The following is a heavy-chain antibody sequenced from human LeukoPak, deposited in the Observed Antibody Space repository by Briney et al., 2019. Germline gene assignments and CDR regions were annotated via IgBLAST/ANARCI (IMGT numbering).Heavy chain of an antibody. J-gene: IGHJ4*02. CDR2: IYYSGST. CDR1: GGSISSYY. D-gene: IGHD3-22*01. V-gene: IGHV4-59*05. CDR3: ASGYYDSSGYCFDY. Sequence: SETLSLTCTVSGGSISSYYWSWIRQPPGKGLEWIGSIYYSGSTYYNPSLKSRVTISVDTSKNQFSLKLSSVTAADTAVYYCASGYYDSSGYCFDYWGQGTLVTVSS.